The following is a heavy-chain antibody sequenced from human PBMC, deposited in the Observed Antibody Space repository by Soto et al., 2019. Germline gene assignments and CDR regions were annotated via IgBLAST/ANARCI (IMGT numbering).Heavy chain of an antibody. D-gene: IGHD6-13*01. J-gene: IGHJ3*02. V-gene: IGHV1-18*04. CDR3: ARGKKLARLDAFDI. CDR2: ISAYNGNT. Sequence: ASVTVSCKASVYTFTIYASSCVRRAPGQGLEWMGWISAYNGNTNYAQKLQGRVTMTTDTSTSTAYMELRSLRSDDTAVYYCARGKKLARLDAFDIWGQGTMVTVSS. CDR1: VYTFTIYA.